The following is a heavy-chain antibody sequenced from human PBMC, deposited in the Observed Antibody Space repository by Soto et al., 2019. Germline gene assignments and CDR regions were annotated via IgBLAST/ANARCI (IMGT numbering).Heavy chain of an antibody. CDR3: ARALGYCSSTSCSTFPYYYYYYMDV. Sequence: QVQLQESGPGLVKPSETLSLTCTVSGGSISSYYWSWIRQPPGKGLEWIGYIYYSGSTNYNPSLKSRVTISVDTSKNQFSLKLSSVTAADTAVYYCARALGYCSSTSCSTFPYYYYYYMDVWGKGTTVTVSS. D-gene: IGHD2-2*01. J-gene: IGHJ6*03. V-gene: IGHV4-59*01. CDR1: GGSISSYY. CDR2: IYYSGST.